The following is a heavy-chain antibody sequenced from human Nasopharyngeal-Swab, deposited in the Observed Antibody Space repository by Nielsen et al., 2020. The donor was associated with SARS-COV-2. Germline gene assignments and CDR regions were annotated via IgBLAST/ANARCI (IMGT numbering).Heavy chain of an antibody. V-gene: IGHV4-39*01. J-gene: IGHJ4*02. D-gene: IGHD6-13*01. CDR2: IYYGGST. Sequence: SETLSLTCTVSGGSISSRTYYWAWIRQPPGKGLGWIGSIYYGGSTYYNPSLKSRVTISVDTSKNQFSLKLSSVTAADTAVYYCATLSSSWYEYYFDYWGQGTLVTVSS. CDR3: ATLSSSWYEYYFDY. CDR1: GGSISSRTYY.